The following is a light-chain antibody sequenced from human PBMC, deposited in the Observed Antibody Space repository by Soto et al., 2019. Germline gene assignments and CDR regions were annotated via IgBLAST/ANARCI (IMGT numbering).Light chain of an antibody. V-gene: IGLV2-18*01. J-gene: IGLJ1*01. CDR3: SLYISGSTYV. CDR2: EVN. CDR1: SSDVNNF. Sequence: QSALTQPPSASGSPGQSVTISCTGTSSDVNNFVAWYRHRPGKAPKLMYEVNTRPSGVPDRFSGSKSGSTASLTISGLQAEDEADYYCSLYISGSTYVFGTGTKPPS.